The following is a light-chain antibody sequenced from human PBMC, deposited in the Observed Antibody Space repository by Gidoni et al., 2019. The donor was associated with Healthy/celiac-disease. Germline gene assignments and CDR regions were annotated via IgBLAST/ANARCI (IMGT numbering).Light chain of an antibody. Sequence: EIVLTQSPATLSLSPGERATLSCRASQSVSSYLAWYQQKPRLAPRLLIYDASNRATGIPARFSGSGSGTDFTLTISSLEPEDFAVYYCQQRSNWPPSITFGQGTRLEIK. CDR1: QSVSSY. CDR2: DAS. CDR3: QQRSNWPPSIT. J-gene: IGKJ5*01. V-gene: IGKV3-11*01.